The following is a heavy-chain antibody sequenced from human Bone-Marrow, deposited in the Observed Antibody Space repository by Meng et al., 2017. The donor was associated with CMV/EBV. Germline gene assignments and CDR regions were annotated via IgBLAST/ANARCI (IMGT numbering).Heavy chain of an antibody. J-gene: IGHJ4*02. V-gene: IGHV3-23*01. CDR2: ISGSGGST. D-gene: IGHD1-7*01. Sequence: GGSLRLSCAAFGFTFSSYAMSWVRQAPGKGLEWVSAISGSGGSTYYADSVKGRFTISRDNSKNTLYLQMNSLRAEDKAVYYCAKIGLQELGHFDYWGQGTLVTVSS. CDR1: GFTFSSYA. CDR3: AKIGLQELGHFDY.